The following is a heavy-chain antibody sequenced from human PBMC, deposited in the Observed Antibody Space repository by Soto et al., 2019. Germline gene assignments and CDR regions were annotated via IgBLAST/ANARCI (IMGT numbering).Heavy chain of an antibody. J-gene: IGHJ4*02. CDR1: GFTFDDYA. CDR3: AKSPHDILIGSAFDY. D-gene: IGHD3-9*01. CDR2: ISWNSGGI. Sequence: GGSLRLSCAASGFTFDDYAMHWVRQGPGKGLEWVSGISWNSGGIGYADSVKGRFTISRDNAKNSLYLQMDRLRPEDTAFYYCAKSPHDILIGSAFDYWGQGTLVTVSS. V-gene: IGHV3-9*01.